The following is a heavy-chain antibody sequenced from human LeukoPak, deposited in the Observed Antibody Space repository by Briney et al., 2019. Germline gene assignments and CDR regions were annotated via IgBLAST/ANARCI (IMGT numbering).Heavy chain of an antibody. D-gene: IGHD3-3*01. J-gene: IGHJ4*02. V-gene: IGHV3-48*01. CDR3: ARAEPTYYDFWSGYSDY. Sequence: GGSLRLSCAASGFTFSSYSMNWVRQAPGKGLEWVSYVSSSSSTIYYADSVKGRFTNSRDNAKNSLYLQMNSLRAEDTAVYYCARAEPTYYDFWSGYSDYWGQGTLVTVSS. CDR2: VSSSSSTI. CDR1: GFTFSSYS.